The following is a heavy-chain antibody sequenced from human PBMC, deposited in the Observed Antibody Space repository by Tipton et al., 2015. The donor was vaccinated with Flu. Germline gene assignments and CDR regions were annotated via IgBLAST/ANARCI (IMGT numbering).Heavy chain of an antibody. J-gene: IGHJ4*02. CDR2: ISYSGST. V-gene: IGHV4-59*01. CDR3: ARLPRALSYFDY. Sequence: TLSLTCTVSGGSISSYYWSWIRQPPGKGLEWIGYISYSGSTNYNPSLKSRVTISIDTSKNQFSLKLSSVTAADTAVYYCARLPRALSYFDYWGQGTLVTVSS. D-gene: IGHD6-6*01. CDR1: GGSISSYY.